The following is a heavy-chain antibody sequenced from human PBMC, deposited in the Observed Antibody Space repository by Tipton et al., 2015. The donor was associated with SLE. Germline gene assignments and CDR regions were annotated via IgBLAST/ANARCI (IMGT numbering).Heavy chain of an antibody. CDR2: NYYSGRT. CDR1: GGSISSYY. CDR3: ARLPPRYFDC. Sequence: PGLVKPSETLSLTCTVSGGSISSYYWSWIRQPPGKGLEWIGYNYYSGRTNYNPSLKSRVNISVDTSKNQFSLKVSSVTAADTAVYYCARLPPRYFDCWGQGSLVTVSS. V-gene: IGHV4-59*01. J-gene: IGHJ4*02.